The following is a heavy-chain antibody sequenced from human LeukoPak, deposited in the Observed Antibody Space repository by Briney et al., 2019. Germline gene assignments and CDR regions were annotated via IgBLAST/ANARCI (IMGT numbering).Heavy chain of an antibody. CDR3: ARDRGIVGATSAIRFDY. D-gene: IGHD1-26*01. Sequence: SETLSLTCAVYGGSFSGYYWSWIRQPPGKGLEWIGELNHSGSTNYNPSLKSRVTISVDTSKNQFSLNLSSVTAADTAVYYCARDRGIVGATSAIRFDYWGQGALVTVSS. V-gene: IGHV4-34*01. CDR1: GGSFSGYY. J-gene: IGHJ4*02. CDR2: LNHSGST.